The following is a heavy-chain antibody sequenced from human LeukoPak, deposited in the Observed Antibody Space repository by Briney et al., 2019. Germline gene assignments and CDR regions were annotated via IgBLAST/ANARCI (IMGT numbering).Heavy chain of an antibody. CDR3: ASTPLYSSGGDY. CDR2: IDPSDSYT. Sequence: GESLKISCLGSGDSFTSYWISWVRQMPGKYLEWMGRIDPSDSYTNYSPSFQGHVTISADKSISTAYLQWSSLKASDTAMYYCASTPLYSSGGDYWGQGTLVTVSS. CDR1: GDSFTSYW. J-gene: IGHJ4*02. V-gene: IGHV5-10-1*01. D-gene: IGHD6-19*01.